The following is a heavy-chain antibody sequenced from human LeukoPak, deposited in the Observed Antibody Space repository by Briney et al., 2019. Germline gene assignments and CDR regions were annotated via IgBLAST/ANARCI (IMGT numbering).Heavy chain of an antibody. J-gene: IGHJ5*02. CDR2: INPNSGGT. Sequence: GASVKVSCKASGYTFTGYYMHWVRQAPGQGLEWMGWINPNSGGTNYAQKFQGRVTMTRDTSISTAYMELSRLRSDDTAVYYCARSFAYCSSTSCFPGWFDPWGQGTLVTVSS. CDR3: ARSFAYCSSTSCFPGWFDP. D-gene: IGHD2-2*01. CDR1: GYTFTGYY. V-gene: IGHV1-2*02.